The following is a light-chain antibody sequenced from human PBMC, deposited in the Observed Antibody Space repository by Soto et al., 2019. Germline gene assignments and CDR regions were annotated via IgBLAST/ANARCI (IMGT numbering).Light chain of an antibody. CDR1: SSDVGAYNY. V-gene: IGLV2-14*03. CDR2: DVS. J-gene: IGLJ2*01. CDR3: SSYTTTRTLV. Sequence: QSALTQPASVSGSPGQSITISCTGTSSDVGAYNYVSWYQQHPGKVPKVILYDVSDRPSGVSSRFSGSKSGNTASLTISGLQAEDAADYYCSSYTTTRTLVFGGETKLTVL.